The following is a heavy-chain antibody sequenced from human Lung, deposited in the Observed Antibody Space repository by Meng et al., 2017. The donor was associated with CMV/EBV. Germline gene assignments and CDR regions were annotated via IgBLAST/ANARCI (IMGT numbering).Heavy chain of an antibody. CDR2: VYYGGDT. V-gene: IGHV4-61*01. CDR3: ARGTGYCSSTSCYPFDP. CDR1: SDSSASYY. D-gene: IGHD2-2*01. J-gene: IGHJ5*02. Sequence: SDSSASYYWSWIRQPPGKGLEWIAYVYYGGDTNYNPSLKSRVTISVDTSKNQFSLKLSSVTAADTAVYYCARGTGYCSSTSCYPFDPWGQGTLVTVSS.